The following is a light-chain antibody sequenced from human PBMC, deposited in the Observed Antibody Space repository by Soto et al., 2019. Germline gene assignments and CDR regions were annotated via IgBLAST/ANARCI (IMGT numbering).Light chain of an antibody. CDR2: DAS. V-gene: IGKV3-11*01. Sequence: IVLTQSPATLSLSPGDRASLSCRASQSVRNYLAWYQQKPGQAPGLLIFDASNRATGIPARFSGSGSGTDFSLTISRLEPEDFAVYYCQHRSVWPYTFGQGTKVEIK. CDR1: QSVRNY. CDR3: QHRSVWPYT. J-gene: IGKJ2*01.